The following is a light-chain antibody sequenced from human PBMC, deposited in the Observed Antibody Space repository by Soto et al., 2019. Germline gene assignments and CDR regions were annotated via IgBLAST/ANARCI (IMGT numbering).Light chain of an antibody. J-gene: IGKJ4*01. CDR3: QQYLSTPLT. CDR2: WAS. CDR1: QSVLYSSNNKNY. Sequence: DIVMTQSPDSLAVSLGERATINGTSSQSVLYSSNNKNYLAWYQQKPGQPPELLIYWASTRESGVPDRFSGSGSGTDFTLTISSLQAEHVAVYYCQQYLSTPLTFGGGTKVEVK. V-gene: IGKV4-1*01.